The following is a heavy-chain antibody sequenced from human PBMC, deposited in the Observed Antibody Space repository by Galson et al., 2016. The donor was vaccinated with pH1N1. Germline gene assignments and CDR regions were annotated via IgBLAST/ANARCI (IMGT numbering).Heavy chain of an antibody. CDR2: ILPIVGIT. V-gene: IGHV1-69*02. Sequence: SVKVSCKASGGTLSRHTISWVRQAPGQGLEWMGRILPIVGITNYAQKLQGRVTIIAERFTSTVSMELCGLTSDDTAVYYCATETGSSGMDVWDQGTTVTVSS. J-gene: IGHJ6*02. CDR1: GGTLSRHT. D-gene: IGHD3-10*01. CDR3: ATETGSSGMDV.